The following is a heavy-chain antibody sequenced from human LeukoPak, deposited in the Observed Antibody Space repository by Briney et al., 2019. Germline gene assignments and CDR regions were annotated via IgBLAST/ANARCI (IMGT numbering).Heavy chain of an antibody. J-gene: IGHJ4*02. CDR3: ARDPDYGDYGFGFGFDY. Sequence: SQTLSLTCAISGDSVSSNSAAWNWIRQSPSRGLEWLGRTYYRSKWYNDYAVSVKRRITINPDTSKNQFSLQLNSVTPEDTAVYYCARDPDYGDYGFGFGFDYWGQGTLVTVSS. D-gene: IGHD4-17*01. V-gene: IGHV6-1*01. CDR2: TYYRSKWYN. CDR1: GDSVSSNSAA.